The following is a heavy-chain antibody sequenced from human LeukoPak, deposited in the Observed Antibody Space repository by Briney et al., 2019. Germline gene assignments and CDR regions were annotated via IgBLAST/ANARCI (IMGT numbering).Heavy chain of an antibody. CDR2: ISSSSRFI. CDR1: GFTFNSYS. D-gene: IGHD5-24*01. V-gene: IGHV3-21*01. Sequence: GGSLRLSCAAPGFTFNSYSMNWFRQAPGKGLEWVSSISSSSRFIYYADSVKGRFAMSRDNAKNTLYLQMNSLRAEDTAVYYCARVTGGYNLVDYWGQGTLVTVSS. J-gene: IGHJ4*02. CDR3: ARVTGGYNLVDY.